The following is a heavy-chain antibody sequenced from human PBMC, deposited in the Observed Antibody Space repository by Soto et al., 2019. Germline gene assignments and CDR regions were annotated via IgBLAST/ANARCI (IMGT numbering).Heavy chain of an antibody. CDR1: GLTFHNFA. CDR3: AKARGAYLVYDFDS. Sequence: LRLSCAASGLTFHNFAMTWVRQAPGMGLEWVSTISGGGGGTYYADSVKGRFTISRDNSKNTLYLQMNSLKAEDTAVYYCAKARGAYLVYDFDSWGQGTPVTV. CDR2: ISGGGGGT. J-gene: IGHJ4*02. D-gene: IGHD5-12*01. V-gene: IGHV3-23*01.